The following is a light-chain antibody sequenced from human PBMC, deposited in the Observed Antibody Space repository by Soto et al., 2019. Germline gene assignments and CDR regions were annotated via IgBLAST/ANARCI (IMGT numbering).Light chain of an antibody. CDR3: SSYTSSTTVI. Sequence: QSALTQPSSVSGSPGQSITISCTGTSTNIGAYNYVSWYQQHPDKAPKLMIYDVSYRPSGVSNRFSGSKSGNTASLTISGLQAEDEADYYCSSYTSSTTVIFGGGTKLTV. CDR1: STNIGAYNY. V-gene: IGLV2-14*01. J-gene: IGLJ2*01. CDR2: DVS.